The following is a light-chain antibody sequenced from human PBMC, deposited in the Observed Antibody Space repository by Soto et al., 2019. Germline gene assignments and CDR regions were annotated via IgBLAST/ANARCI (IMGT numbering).Light chain of an antibody. CDR3: QQYAGSPWT. CDR1: QSVSSTY. J-gene: IGKJ1*01. V-gene: IGKV3-20*01. Sequence: EIVLTQSPGTLSLSPGERATLSCRASQSVSSTYLAWYRQKPGQATRLLIYGASSRTTGIPDRFSGSGSGTDFTLIISRPEPEDFAVYYCQQYAGSPWTFGQGTKVEIK. CDR2: GAS.